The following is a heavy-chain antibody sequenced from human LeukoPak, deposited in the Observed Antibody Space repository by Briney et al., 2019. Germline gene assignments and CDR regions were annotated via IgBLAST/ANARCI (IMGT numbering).Heavy chain of an antibody. J-gene: IGHJ1*01. Sequence: GGSLRLSCAASGFTFSSYGMHWVRQAPGKGLEWVAVIWYDGSNKYYADSVKGRFTISRDNSKNTLYLQMNSLRAEDTAVYYCAKGGYGDYFEYFQHWGQGTLVTVSS. D-gene: IGHD4-17*01. V-gene: IGHV3-33*06. CDR1: GFTFSSYG. CDR3: AKGGYGDYFEYFQH. CDR2: IWYDGSNK.